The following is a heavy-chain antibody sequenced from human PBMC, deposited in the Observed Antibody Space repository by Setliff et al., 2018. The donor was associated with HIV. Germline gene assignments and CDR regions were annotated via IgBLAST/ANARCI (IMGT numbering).Heavy chain of an antibody. CDR3: ARRDTSTGVDP. V-gene: IGHV4-59*08. CDR1: GASVSRYY. Sequence: SETLSLTCTVSGASVSRYYWSWIRQSPGKGLEWIGYIYYSGSTNYNSSLKSRVTISVDTSKNQFSLKLSSVTAVDTAVYYCARRDTSTGVDPWGQGALVTVSS. CDR2: IYYSGST. D-gene: IGHD7-27*01. J-gene: IGHJ5*02.